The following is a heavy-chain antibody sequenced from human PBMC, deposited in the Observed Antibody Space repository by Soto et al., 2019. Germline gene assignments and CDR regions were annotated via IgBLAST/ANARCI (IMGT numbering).Heavy chain of an antibody. V-gene: IGHV3-23*01. D-gene: IGHD2-8*02. CDR2: IRGSGDVT. CDR1: GLSVTDYG. J-gene: IGHJ6*03. Sequence: GGSLRLSCAASGLSVTDYGMSWVRQAPGKGLEWVSTIRGSGDVTYYADSVKGRFSISRDNSKNTVNLQLDGLRVEDTAVYFCLKETSTGWGYMDVWGRGTTVTVSS. CDR3: LKETSTGWGYMDV.